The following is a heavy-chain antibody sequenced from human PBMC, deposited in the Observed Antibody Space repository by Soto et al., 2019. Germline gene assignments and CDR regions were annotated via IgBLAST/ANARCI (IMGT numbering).Heavy chain of an antibody. CDR3: ARSQASSNRLETYYYYYYGMDV. Sequence: QVQLGQSGAEVKKPGSSVTVSCKASGGTFGSYAISWVRQAPGQGLEWMGGIIPIPGTANYAQKFQGRVTIAADESTSTAYMEMSSMRSEDTAVFSCARSQASSNRLETYYYYYYGMDVGGQGTTVTVSS. V-gene: IGHV1-69*01. J-gene: IGHJ6*02. CDR2: IIPIPGTA. D-gene: IGHD2-2*01. CDR1: GGTFGSYA.